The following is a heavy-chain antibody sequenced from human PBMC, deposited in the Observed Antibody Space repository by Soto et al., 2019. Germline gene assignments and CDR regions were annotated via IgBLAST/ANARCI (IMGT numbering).Heavy chain of an antibody. J-gene: IGHJ6*02. Sequence: GGSLRLSCAASGFTFSSYGMHWVRQAPGKGLEWVAVISYDGSNKYYADSVKGRFTISRDNSKNTLYLQMNSLRAEDTVVYYCAKAGSSSWNYYYYGMDVWGQGTTVTVSS. D-gene: IGHD6-13*01. CDR1: GFTFSSYG. CDR2: ISYDGSNK. CDR3: AKAGSSSWNYYYYGMDV. V-gene: IGHV3-30*18.